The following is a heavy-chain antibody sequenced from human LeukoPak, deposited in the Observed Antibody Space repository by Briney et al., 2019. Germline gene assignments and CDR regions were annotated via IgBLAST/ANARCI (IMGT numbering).Heavy chain of an antibody. V-gene: IGHV1-69*05. CDR2: IIPIFGTA. J-gene: IGHJ4*02. D-gene: IGHD2-2*01. Sequence: AASVKVSCKASGGTFSSYAISWVRQAPGQGLEWMGGIIPIFGTANYAQKFQGRVTITTDESTSTAYMELSSLRSEDTAVYYCARGMHQLLAIDYWGQGTLVTVSS. CDR1: GGTFSSYA. CDR3: ARGMHQLLAIDY.